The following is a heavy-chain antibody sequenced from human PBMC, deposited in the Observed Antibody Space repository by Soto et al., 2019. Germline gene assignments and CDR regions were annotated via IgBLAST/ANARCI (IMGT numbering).Heavy chain of an antibody. J-gene: IGHJ4*02. Sequence: SETLSLTCTVSGGSVSSGSYFWSWIRQPPGKGLEWIGYIYYSGSTNYNPSLKSRVTISVDTSKNQFSLKLSSVTAADTAVYYCARQGGPIYYGSGSYLDYWGQGTLVTVSS. CDR1: GGSVSSGSYF. CDR3: ARQGGPIYYGSGSYLDY. V-gene: IGHV4-61*01. CDR2: IYYSGST. D-gene: IGHD3-10*01.